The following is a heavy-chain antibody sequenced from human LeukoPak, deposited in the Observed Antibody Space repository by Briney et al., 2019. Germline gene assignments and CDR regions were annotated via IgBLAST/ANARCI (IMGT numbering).Heavy chain of an antibody. CDR2: INHSGST. D-gene: IGHD2-21*02. Sequence: PSKTLSLTCAVYGGSFSGYYWSWIRQPPGKGLEWIGEINHSGSTNYNTSLKSRVTISVDTSKNQFSLKLSSVTAADTAVYYCARGRPVVTAIPYAFYFDYWGQGTLVTVSS. V-gene: IGHV4-34*01. J-gene: IGHJ4*02. CDR3: ARGRPVVTAIPYAFYFDY. CDR1: GGSFSGYY.